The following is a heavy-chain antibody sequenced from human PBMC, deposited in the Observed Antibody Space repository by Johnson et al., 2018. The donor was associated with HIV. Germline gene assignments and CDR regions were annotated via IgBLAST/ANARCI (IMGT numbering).Heavy chain of an antibody. CDR3: ARGPGYCSGDTCSDTHDLGDAFDI. Sequence: EVQLMESGGGVVQPGGSLRRSCAASGFTFSSYDMHWVRQATGKGLEWVSAIGTAGDTYYPGSVKGRFTISRENAKNSLYLHMNSRRAGDTAVYYCARGPGYCSGDTCSDTHDLGDAFDIWGQGTMVTVSS. CDR1: GFTFSSYD. V-gene: IGHV3-13*01. J-gene: IGHJ3*02. CDR2: IGTAGDT. D-gene: IGHD2-15*01.